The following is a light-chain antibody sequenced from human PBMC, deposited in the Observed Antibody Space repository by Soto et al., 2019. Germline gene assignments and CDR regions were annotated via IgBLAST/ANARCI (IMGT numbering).Light chain of an antibody. V-gene: IGLV1-40*01. CDR1: HSHIGAGYD. Sequence: QSVLTQPPSVSGAPGQRVTISCTGSHSHIGAGYDVHWYQQLPGTAPKLLIYGNSNRPSGVPDRFSGSKSGTSASLAITGLQAEDEADYYCQSYDSSLSGYVFGTGTKATVL. CDR2: GNS. CDR3: QSYDSSLSGYV. J-gene: IGLJ1*01.